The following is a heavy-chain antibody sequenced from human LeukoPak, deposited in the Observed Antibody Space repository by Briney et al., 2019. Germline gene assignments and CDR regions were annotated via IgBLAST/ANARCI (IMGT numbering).Heavy chain of an antibody. D-gene: IGHD3-3*01. CDR2: INHSGST. CDR1: GGSFSGYY. Sequence: SETLSLTCAVYGGSFSGYYWSWIRQPPGKGLEWIGEINHSGSTNYNPSLKSRVTISVDTSKNQFSLKLSSVTAADTAVYYCARGVPTYYDFWSGYYTQNYFDYWGQGTLATVSS. J-gene: IGHJ4*02. CDR3: ARGVPTYYDFWSGYYTQNYFDY. V-gene: IGHV4-34*01.